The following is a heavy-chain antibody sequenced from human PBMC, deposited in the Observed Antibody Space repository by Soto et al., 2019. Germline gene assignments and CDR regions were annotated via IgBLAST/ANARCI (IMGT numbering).Heavy chain of an antibody. CDR2: RSYSGST. V-gene: IGHV4-31*03. CDR1: GGSISSGDYY. Sequence: SETLSLTCTVSGGSISSGDYYWSWVRQHPGKGLEWIGYRSYSGSTYYNPSLKSRVTIVVDTSRNQFSLRLSSVTAADTAVYYCARGQTYYDFWSGPYGMDVWGQGTTVTVSS. D-gene: IGHD3-3*01. J-gene: IGHJ6*02. CDR3: ARGQTYYDFWSGPYGMDV.